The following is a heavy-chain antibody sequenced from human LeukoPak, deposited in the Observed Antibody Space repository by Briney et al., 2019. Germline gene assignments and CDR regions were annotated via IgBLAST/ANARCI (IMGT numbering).Heavy chain of an antibody. Sequence: GGSLRLSCAASGFTFSSYAMSWVRQAPGKGLEWVSAISGSGGSTYYADSVKGRFTISRDNSKNTLYLQMNSLRAEDTAVYYCAKDDIVVVPAAHYYYYYGMDVWGQGTTVTVSS. V-gene: IGHV3-23*01. CDR2: ISGSGGST. CDR1: GFTFSSYA. D-gene: IGHD2-2*01. CDR3: AKDDIVVVPAAHYYYYYGMDV. J-gene: IGHJ6*02.